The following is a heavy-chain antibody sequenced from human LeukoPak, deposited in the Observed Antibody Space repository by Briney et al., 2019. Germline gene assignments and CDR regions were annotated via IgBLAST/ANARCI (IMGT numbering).Heavy chain of an antibody. V-gene: IGHV1-69*02. CDR1: GGTFSSYT. CDR3: ARGAPGDYDFWSGYLFDY. J-gene: IGHJ4*02. Sequence: GSSVKVSCKASGGTFSSYTISWVRQAPGQGLEWMGRIIPILGIANYAQKFQGGVTITADKSTSTAYMELSSLRSEDTAVYYCARGAPGDYDFWSGYLFDYWGQGTLVTVSS. CDR2: IIPILGIA. D-gene: IGHD3-3*01.